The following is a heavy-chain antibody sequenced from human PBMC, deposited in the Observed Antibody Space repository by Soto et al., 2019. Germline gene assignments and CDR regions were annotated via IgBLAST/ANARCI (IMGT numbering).Heavy chain of an antibody. D-gene: IGHD1-26*01. Sequence: GGSLRLSCAASGFTFRSYGMPWVRQAPCKGLEWVAVISYDGSNKYYADSVKGRFTLSRDSSKNTQFLQMNSLTTEDTAVYDCVKDRGGSYPESYYYYNMAVGGQGTTVTVSS. CDR2: ISYDGSNK. V-gene: IGHV3-30*18. CDR1: GFTFRSYG. CDR3: VKDRGGSYPESYYYYNMAV. J-gene: IGHJ6*02.